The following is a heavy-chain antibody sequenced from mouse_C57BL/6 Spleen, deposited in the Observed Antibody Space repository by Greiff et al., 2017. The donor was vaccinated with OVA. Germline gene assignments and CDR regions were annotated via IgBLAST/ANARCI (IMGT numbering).Heavy chain of an antibody. CDR2: IDPSDSYT. CDR3: ARREVVDPYYFDY. D-gene: IGHD1-1*01. Sequence: QVQLQQPGAELVKPGASVKLSCKASGYTFTSYWMQWVKQRPGQGLEWIGEIDPSDSYTNYNQKFKGKATLTVDPSSSTAYMQLSSLTSEDSAVYYCARREVVDPYYFDYWGQGTTLTVSS. J-gene: IGHJ2*01. V-gene: IGHV1-50*01. CDR1: GYTFTSYW.